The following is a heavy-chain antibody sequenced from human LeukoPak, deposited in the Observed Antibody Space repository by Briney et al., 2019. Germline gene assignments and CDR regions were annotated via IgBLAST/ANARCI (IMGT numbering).Heavy chain of an antibody. CDR2: MNPNSGNT. CDR3: TRDLRITMVRGPV. CDR1: GYTFTNYD. J-gene: IGHJ4*02. Sequence: GASVKVSCKASGYTFTNYDINWVRQATGQGLEWMGWMNPNSGNTGYAQKFEGRVTMTRNTSISTAYMELSRLRSEDTAAYYCTRDLRITMVRGPVWGQGTLVTVSS. D-gene: IGHD3-10*01. V-gene: IGHV1-8*01.